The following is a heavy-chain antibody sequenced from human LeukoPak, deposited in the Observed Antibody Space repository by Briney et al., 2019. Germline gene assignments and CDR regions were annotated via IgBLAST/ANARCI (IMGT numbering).Heavy chain of an antibody. J-gene: IGHJ4*02. CDR1: GFTFGSYA. CDR2: ISGSRDST. Sequence: GGSLRLSCAASGFTFGSYAMSWVRQAPGKGLEWVSAISGSRDSTYYADSVKGRFTISRDNSKNTLYLQINSLRAEDTAVYYCAKSISRLWFGELAGGWGQGTLVTVSS. V-gene: IGHV3-23*01. CDR3: AKSISRLWFGELAGG. D-gene: IGHD3-10*01.